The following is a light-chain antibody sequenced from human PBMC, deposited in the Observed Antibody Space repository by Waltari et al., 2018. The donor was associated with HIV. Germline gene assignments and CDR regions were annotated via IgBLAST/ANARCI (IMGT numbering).Light chain of an antibody. Sequence: DIQMTQSPSSLSASVGDRVTITCRASQGIRNDLAWYQQKPGKVPILLIYAASTLQSGAPSRFSGSGFGTDFTLTISSLQPEDVATYYCQKYNTAPLTFGGGTKVEIK. V-gene: IGKV1-27*01. CDR3: QKYNTAPLT. CDR2: AAS. CDR1: QGIRND. J-gene: IGKJ4*01.